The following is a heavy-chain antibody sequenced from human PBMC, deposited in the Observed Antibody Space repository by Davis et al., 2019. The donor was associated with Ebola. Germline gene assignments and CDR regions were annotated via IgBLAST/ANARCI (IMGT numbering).Heavy chain of an antibody. CDR2: SNIANDNT. D-gene: IGHD6-19*01. V-gene: IGHV1-3*04. CDR1: GYTFTNYP. J-gene: IGHJ4*02. CDR3: ARDDTSGWYSLLDY. Sequence: AASVKVSCKASGYTFTNYPVHWVRQAPGQRLEWMGWSNIANDNTTYLEKFQGRLTITSDTSANTVYMELSSLKSEDTAIYYCARDDTSGWYSLLDYWGQGTLVTVSP.